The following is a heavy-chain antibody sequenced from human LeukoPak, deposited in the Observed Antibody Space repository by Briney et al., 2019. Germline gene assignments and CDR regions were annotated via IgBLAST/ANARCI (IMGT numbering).Heavy chain of an antibody. CDR3: ARLVEYQPYYFDY. J-gene: IGHJ4*02. CDR2: IHYSGIT. Sequence: SETLSLTCTVSGGSISSYYWNWIRQPPGKGLEWIGYIHYSGITNYNPSLKSRVTISMDTSRNQFSLRLSSVTAADTAVYYCARLVEYQPYYFDYWGQGTLVTVSS. D-gene: IGHD2-2*01. V-gene: IGHV4-59*08. CDR1: GGSISSYY.